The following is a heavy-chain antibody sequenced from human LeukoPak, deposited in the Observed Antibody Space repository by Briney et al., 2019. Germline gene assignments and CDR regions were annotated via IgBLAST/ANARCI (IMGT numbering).Heavy chain of an antibody. J-gene: IGHJ4*02. D-gene: IGHD6-19*01. CDR1: GFTFSSYG. Sequence: QTGGSLRLSCAGSGFTFSSYGMHWVRQAPGKGLEWVAFIRYDGSNKYYADSVKGRFTISRDNSKNTLYLQMNSLRAEDTAVYYCARPGIAVAGLGYWGQGTLVTVSS. CDR2: IRYDGSNK. V-gene: IGHV3-30*02. CDR3: ARPGIAVAGLGY.